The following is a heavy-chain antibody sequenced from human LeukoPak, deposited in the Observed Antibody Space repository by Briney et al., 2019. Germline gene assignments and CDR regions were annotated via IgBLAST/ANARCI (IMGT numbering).Heavy chain of an antibody. V-gene: IGHV1-69*02. D-gene: IGHD4-11*01. CDR3: ARSQNYAYSFLDYYYYGMDV. J-gene: IGHJ6*02. CDR1: GGTFSSYT. CDR2: IIPILGIA. Sequence: SVKVSCKASGGTFSSYTISWVRQAPGQGLEWMGRIIPILGIANYAQKFQGRVTITAAKSTSTAYMELSSLRSDDTAVYYCARSQNYAYSFLDYYYYGMDVWGQGTTVTVSS.